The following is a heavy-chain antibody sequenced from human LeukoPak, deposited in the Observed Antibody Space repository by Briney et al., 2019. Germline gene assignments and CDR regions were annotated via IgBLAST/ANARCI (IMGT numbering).Heavy chain of an antibody. CDR2: VIPILGIA. Sequence: GASVKVSCKASGGTFSSYTISWVRQAPGQGLEWMGRVIPILGIANYAQKFQGRVTITADKSTSTAYMELSSLRSEDTAVYYCARDVIYYYYYMDVWGKGTTVTVSS. CDR3: ARDVIYYYYYMDV. CDR1: GGTFSSYT. J-gene: IGHJ6*03. D-gene: IGHD2-21*01. V-gene: IGHV1-69*04.